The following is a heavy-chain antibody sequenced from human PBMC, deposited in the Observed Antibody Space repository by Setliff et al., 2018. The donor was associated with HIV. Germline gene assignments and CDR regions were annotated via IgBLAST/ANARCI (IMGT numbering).Heavy chain of an antibody. Sequence: SETLSLTCAFYGASFTDYYWNWIRQPPGKGLEWIGEIHHTGHINYNPSFKSRVTMSLDMSTNQFSLKMASMTAADSAVYYCARFDVTPMTPRDYWGQGTQVTSPQ. CDR1: GASFTDYY. D-gene: IGHD4-17*01. V-gene: IGHV4-34*01. J-gene: IGHJ4*02. CDR3: ARFDVTPMTPRDY. CDR2: IHHTGHI.